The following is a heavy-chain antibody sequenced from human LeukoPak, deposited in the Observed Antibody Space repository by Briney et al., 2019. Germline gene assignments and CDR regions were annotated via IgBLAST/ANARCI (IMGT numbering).Heavy chain of an antibody. V-gene: IGHV3-23*01. CDR2: ITDDGSTR. Sequence: HGGSLRLSCAASGFTFTTYWMSWVRQAPGKGLEWLSAITDDGSTRYSDSVRGRFTISRDNSKNTLFLQINSLRVEDTALYYCAIHSMLRDAGIFDIWGQGTMVTVSS. CDR3: AIHSMLRDAGIFDI. CDR1: GFTFTTYW. J-gene: IGHJ3*02. D-gene: IGHD2/OR15-2a*01.